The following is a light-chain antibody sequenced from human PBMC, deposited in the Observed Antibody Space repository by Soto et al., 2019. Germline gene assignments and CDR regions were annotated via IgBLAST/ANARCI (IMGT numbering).Light chain of an antibody. CDR3: SSYTSSSTVV. Sequence: QSALTQPASVSGSPGRSITISCTGTSSDVGNYNYVSWYQHHPGKAPKLMIYDVSNRPSGVSNRFSGSKSGNTASLTISGLQAEDEADYYCSSYTSSSTVVFGGGTKLTVL. CDR1: SSDVGNYNY. V-gene: IGLV2-14*03. J-gene: IGLJ2*01. CDR2: DVS.